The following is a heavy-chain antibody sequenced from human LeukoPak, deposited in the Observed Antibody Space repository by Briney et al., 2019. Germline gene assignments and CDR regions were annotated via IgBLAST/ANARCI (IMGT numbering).Heavy chain of an antibody. CDR1: GGTFINYA. J-gene: IGHJ6*02. CDR3: AREDSNPKYYYYYGMDV. CDR2: INPNSGGT. Sequence: ASVKVSCKASGGTFINYAISWVRQAPGQGLEWMGRINPNSGGTKYAQKFQGRVTMTRDTSINTAYMELSRLRSDDTAVYYCAREDSNPKYYYYYGMDVWGQGTTVTVSS. D-gene: IGHD4-11*01. V-gene: IGHV1-2*06.